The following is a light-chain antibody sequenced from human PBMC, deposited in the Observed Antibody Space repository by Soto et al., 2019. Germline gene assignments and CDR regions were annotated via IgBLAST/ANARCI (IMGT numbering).Light chain of an antibody. J-gene: IGKJ1*01. CDR2: DAS. V-gene: IGKV3-20*01. Sequence: EIVLTQSPDTLSLSPGERATLSCRASQSVTNNYLAWYQQKPGQAPRLLIYDASNRATGIPERFSGSVFGTDFTLTISRLVPEDFAVYYCQQCALSPLTFGQGTKVEIK. CDR1: QSVTNNY. CDR3: QQCALSPLT.